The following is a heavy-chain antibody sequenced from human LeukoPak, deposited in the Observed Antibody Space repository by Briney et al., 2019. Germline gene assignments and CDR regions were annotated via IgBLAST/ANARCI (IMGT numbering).Heavy chain of an antibody. D-gene: IGHD3-22*01. CDR2: IYPGDSNT. V-gene: IGHV5-51*01. Sequence: GESLKISCKGSGYSFTTYWIAWLRQMPGKGLEWMGIIYPGDSNTRYSPSFRGQVIISADKSISTAYLQWSSLKASDTAMYYCAVYYYDNSGYLPFDYWGQGTLVTVSS. J-gene: IGHJ4*02. CDR3: AVYYYDNSGYLPFDY. CDR1: GYSFTTYW.